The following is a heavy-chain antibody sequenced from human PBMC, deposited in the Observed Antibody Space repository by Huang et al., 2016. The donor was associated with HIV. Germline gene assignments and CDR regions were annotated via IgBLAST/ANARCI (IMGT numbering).Heavy chain of an antibody. Sequence: QMHLQESGPGLVKPSETLSLTCPVSCESISSLSSYWGWIRPSPGRGLEWIGSMYYNGDPMYNPSLKSRVTISVDTSKNQFSLKMKSVTAADTAVYYCTRQRIAIYALDVWGQGTAVTVSS. D-gene: IGHD2-21*01. V-gene: IGHV4-39*01. CDR1: CESISSLSSY. CDR2: MYYNGDP. J-gene: IGHJ6*02. CDR3: TRQRIAIYALDV.